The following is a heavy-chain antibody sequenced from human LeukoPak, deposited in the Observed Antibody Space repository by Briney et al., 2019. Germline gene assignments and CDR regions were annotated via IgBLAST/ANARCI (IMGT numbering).Heavy chain of an antibody. J-gene: IGHJ4*02. V-gene: IGHV3-48*04. CDR2: ISSNSGTI. CDR1: GFTFSSYS. Sequence: GGSLRLSCAASGFTFSSYSMNWVRQAPGRGLEWVSYISSNSGTINYADSVEGLFTISRDNAKNSLYLQMNSLRAEDTAVYYCARGPSKYYFDYWGQGTLVTVSS. CDR3: ARGPSKYYFDY.